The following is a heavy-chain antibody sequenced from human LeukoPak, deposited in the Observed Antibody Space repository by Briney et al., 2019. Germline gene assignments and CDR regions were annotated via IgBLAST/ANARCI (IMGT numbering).Heavy chain of an antibody. CDR2: IRYDGSNK. D-gene: IGHD5-12*01. V-gene: IGHV3-30*02. CDR1: GFTFSDYY. Sequence: GGSLRLSCAASGFTFSDYYMSWIRQAPGKGLEWVAFIRYDGSNKYYADSVKGRFTISRDNSKNTLYLQMNSLRAEDTAVYYCAKVLGVVATTDFDYWGQGTLVTVSS. CDR3: AKVLGVVATTDFDY. J-gene: IGHJ4*02.